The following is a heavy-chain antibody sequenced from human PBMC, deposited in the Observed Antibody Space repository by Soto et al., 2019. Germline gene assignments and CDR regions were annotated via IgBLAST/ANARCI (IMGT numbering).Heavy chain of an antibody. D-gene: IGHD3-22*01. CDR2: ISYDGSNK. V-gene: IGHV3-30-3*01. Sequence: WGSLRLSCAASGFTFISYAIHCFRHSPLKWLEWVAVISYDGSNKYYADSVKGRFTISRDNSKNTLYLQMNSLRAEDTAVYYCARVGRYYDSSGYYSFDYWGQGTLVTVSS. CDR3: ARVGRYYDSSGYYSFDY. CDR1: GFTFISYA. J-gene: IGHJ4*02.